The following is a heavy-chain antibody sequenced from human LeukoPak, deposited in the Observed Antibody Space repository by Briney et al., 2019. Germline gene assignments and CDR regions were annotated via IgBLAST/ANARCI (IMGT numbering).Heavy chain of an antibody. CDR1: GFTFGDYY. J-gene: IGHJ3*02. CDR2: ISSSGTTM. V-gene: IGHV3-11*01. CDR3: ARALRDAFDI. Sequence: GGSLRLSCAASGFTFGDYYMGWVRQAPGKGLEWVSYISSSGTTMLYPDSVKGRFTISRDNAQNPLYLQLNSLRAGDTAVYYCARALRDAFDIWGQGTMVTVSS.